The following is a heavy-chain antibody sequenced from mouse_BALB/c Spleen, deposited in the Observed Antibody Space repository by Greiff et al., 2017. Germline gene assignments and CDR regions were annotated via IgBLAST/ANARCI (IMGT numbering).Heavy chain of an antibody. Sequence: EVKLVESGPGLVKPSQSLSLTCTVTGYSITSDYAWNWIRQFPGNKLEWMGYISYSGSTSYNPSLKSRISITRDTSKNQFFLQLNSVTTEDTATYYCARSIIYDGYPAWFAYWGQGTLVTVSA. CDR1: GYSITSDYA. V-gene: IGHV3-2*02. CDR2: ISYSGST. CDR3: ARSIIYDGYPAWFAY. J-gene: IGHJ3*01. D-gene: IGHD2-3*01.